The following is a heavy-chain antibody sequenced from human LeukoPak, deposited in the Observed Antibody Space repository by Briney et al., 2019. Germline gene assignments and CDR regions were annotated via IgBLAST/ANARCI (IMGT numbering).Heavy chain of an antibody. CDR3: ARGATIAVAGQDDAFDI. CDR2: IYHSGST. J-gene: IGHJ3*02. D-gene: IGHD6-19*01. CDR1: GYSISSGYY. Sequence: SETLSLTCAVSGYSISSGYYWGWIRQPPGKGLEWIGSIYHSGSTYYNPSLKSGVTISVDTSKNQFSLKLSSVTAADTAVYYCARGATIAVAGQDDAFDIWGQGTMVTVSS. V-gene: IGHV4-38-2*01.